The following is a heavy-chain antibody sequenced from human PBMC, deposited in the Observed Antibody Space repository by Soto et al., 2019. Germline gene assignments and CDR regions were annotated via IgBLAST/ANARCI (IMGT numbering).Heavy chain of an antibody. V-gene: IGHV4-39*01. D-gene: IGHD1-7*01. J-gene: IGHJ4*02. Sequence: PSETLSLTCTVSGGSISSSSYYWGWIRQPPGKGLEWIGSIYYSGSTYYNPSLKSRVTISVDTSKNHFSLKLSSVTAADTALYYCARGRYNWNYNSRLWYFDYWGQGTLVTVSS. CDR2: IYYSGST. CDR3: ARGRYNWNYNSRLWYFDY. CDR1: GGSISSSSYY.